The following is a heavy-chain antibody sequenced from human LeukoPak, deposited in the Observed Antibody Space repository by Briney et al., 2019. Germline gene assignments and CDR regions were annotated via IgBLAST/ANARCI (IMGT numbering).Heavy chain of an antibody. Sequence: SETLSLTCEVFGGSFSGYYWSWIRQAPGKGLEWIGEIKHGGSTNCIPSLKSRVTISVDTSKNQFSLKLSSVTAADTAVYYCASRSGMVAARGPMDVWGKGTTVTVSS. CDR3: ASRSGMVAARGPMDV. V-gene: IGHV4-34*01. CDR2: IKHGGST. CDR1: GGSFSGYY. D-gene: IGHD2-15*01. J-gene: IGHJ6*03.